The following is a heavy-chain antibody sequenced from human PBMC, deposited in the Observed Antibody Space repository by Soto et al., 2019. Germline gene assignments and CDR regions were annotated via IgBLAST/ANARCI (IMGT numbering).Heavy chain of an antibody. CDR2: ISAYNGNT. J-gene: IGHJ4*02. V-gene: IGHV1-18*01. CDR1: GYTFTSYG. Sequence: QVQLVQSGAEVKKPGASVKVSCKASGYTFTSYGISWVRQAPGQGLEWMGWISAYNGNTNYAQKLQGRVTMTTDTSTSTAYMELRSLRSDDTAVYYCAREPPGAYYASSGERIFDYWGQGTLVTVSS. D-gene: IGHD3-22*01. CDR3: AREPPGAYYASSGERIFDY.